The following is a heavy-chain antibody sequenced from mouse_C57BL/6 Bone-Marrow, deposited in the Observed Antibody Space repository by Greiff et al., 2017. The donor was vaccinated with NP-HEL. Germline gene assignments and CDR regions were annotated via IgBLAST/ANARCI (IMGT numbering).Heavy chain of an antibody. CDR2: IHPNSGST. D-gene: IGHD2-1*01. Sequence: VQLQQPGAELVKPGASVKLSCKASGYTFTSYWMHWVKQRPGQGLEWIGMIHPNSGSTNYNEKFKSKATLTVDKSSSTAYMQLSSLTSEDSAVYYCARVDGNFFFAYWGQGTLVTVSA. J-gene: IGHJ3*01. CDR1: GYTFTSYW. V-gene: IGHV1-64*01. CDR3: ARVDGNFFFAY.